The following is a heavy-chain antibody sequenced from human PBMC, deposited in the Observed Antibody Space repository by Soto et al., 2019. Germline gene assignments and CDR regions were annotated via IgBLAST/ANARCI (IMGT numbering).Heavy chain of an antibody. CDR3: ARHMYDILTVYYRKKGSFDVFDI. D-gene: IGHD3-9*01. Sequence: GGSLRLSCAASGFTFDDYGMSWVRQAPGKGLEWVSGINWNGGSTGYADSVKGRFTISRDNAKNSLYLQMNSLRAEDTALYYCARHMYDILTVYYRKKGSFDVFDIWGQGSLVTVSS. CDR1: GFTFDDYG. V-gene: IGHV3-20*04. CDR2: INWNGGST. J-gene: IGHJ3*02.